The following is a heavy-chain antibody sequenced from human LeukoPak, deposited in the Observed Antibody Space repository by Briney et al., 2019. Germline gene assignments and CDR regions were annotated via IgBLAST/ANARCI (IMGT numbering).Heavy chain of an antibody. CDR1: GYTFTSYY. Sequence: ASVKVSCKASGYTFTSYYMHWVRQAPGQGLEWMGIINPSGGSTSYAQKFQGRVTMTRDTSTSTVYTELSSLRSEDTAVYYCANSGLGRAPYDYWGQGTLVTVSS. CDR3: ANSGLGRAPYDY. J-gene: IGHJ4*02. D-gene: IGHD1-26*01. CDR2: INPSGGST. V-gene: IGHV1-46*01.